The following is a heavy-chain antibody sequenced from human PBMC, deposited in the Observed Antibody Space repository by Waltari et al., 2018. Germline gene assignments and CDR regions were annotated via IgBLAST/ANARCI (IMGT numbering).Heavy chain of an antibody. CDR2: SYSHGTT. J-gene: IGHJ4*02. V-gene: IGHV3-53*01. CDR3: TTRVAISGVPGMPDY. Sequence: EVQLVESGGGLIQAGGSLRLSCAAFGFTVSSTYRAWVRTAPGKGVESVAISYSHGTTSYADSVKGRFTISRDNSKNTLFLQMSSVRVDDTAMYYCTTRVAISGVPGMPDYWGQGTLVTVSS. CDR1: GFTVSSTY. D-gene: IGHD2-15*01.